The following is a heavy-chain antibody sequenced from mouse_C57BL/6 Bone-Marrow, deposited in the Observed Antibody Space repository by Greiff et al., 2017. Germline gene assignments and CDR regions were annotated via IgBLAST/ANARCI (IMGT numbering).Heavy chain of an antibody. D-gene: IGHD2-1*01. CDR2: INPSSGYT. J-gene: IGHJ3*01. V-gene: IGHV1-4*01. CDR3: ARTLVGVFAY. CDR1: GYTFTSYT. Sequence: VQLQQSGAELARPGASVKMSCKASGYTFTSYTMHWVKQRPGQGLEWIGYINPSSGYTKYNQKFKDKATVTADKSSSTAYMQLSSLTSEDSAVYYCARTLVGVFAYWGQGTLVTVSA.